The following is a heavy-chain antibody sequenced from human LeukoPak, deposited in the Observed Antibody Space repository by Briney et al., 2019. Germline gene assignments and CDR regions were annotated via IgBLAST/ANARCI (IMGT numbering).Heavy chain of an antibody. Sequence: SETLSLTCTVSGDSITSYYWSWIRQAPGKGLEWIGYVSYTGSTNYNPSLKGRVTISGDTTKNQFSLKLSSVTAADTAVYYCARIRVTYYYGSGAPDAFDIWGQGTMVTVSS. D-gene: IGHD3-10*01. J-gene: IGHJ3*02. CDR1: GDSITSYY. CDR3: ARIRVTYYYGSGAPDAFDI. V-gene: IGHV4-59*12. CDR2: VSYTGST.